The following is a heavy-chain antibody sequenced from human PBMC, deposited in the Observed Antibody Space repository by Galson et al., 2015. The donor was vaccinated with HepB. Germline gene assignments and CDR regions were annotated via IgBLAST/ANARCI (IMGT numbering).Heavy chain of an antibody. CDR1: EYTFTDYY. Sequence: SVKVSCKASEYTFTDYYIHWVRQAPGQGLEWMGRINPNSGEINFAQKFQDRVTMTRDTSISTAYMDLTRLKSDDTAVYYCARGAQVAGPYYYYMDVWGKGTTVRVSS. V-gene: IGHV1-2*06. J-gene: IGHJ6*03. D-gene: IGHD6-19*01. CDR2: INPNSGEI. CDR3: ARGAQVAGPYYYYMDV.